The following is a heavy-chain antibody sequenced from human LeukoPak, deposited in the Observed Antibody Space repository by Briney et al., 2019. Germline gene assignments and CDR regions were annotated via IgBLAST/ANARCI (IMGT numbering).Heavy chain of an antibody. CDR3: AITGGPYDVWSGDFDY. CDR2: IRPNSGGT. D-gene: IGHD3-3*01. Sequence: ASVKVSCKAYGYTFSDDYMHWVRQAPGQGLEWMGWIRPNSGGTNFAQKLQGRFTMTRDTSISTAYMELSRLRTDDTAIYYCAITGGPYDVWSGDFDYWGQGTLVTVSS. V-gene: IGHV1-2*02. J-gene: IGHJ4*02. CDR1: GYTFSDDY.